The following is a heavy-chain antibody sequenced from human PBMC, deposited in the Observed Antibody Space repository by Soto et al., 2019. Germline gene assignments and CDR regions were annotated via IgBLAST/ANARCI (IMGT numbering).Heavy chain of an antibody. CDR2: INHSGST. Sequence: SETLSLTCAVCGGSFSGYYWSWIRQPPGKGLEWIGEINHSGSTNYNPSLKSRVTISVDTSKNQFSLKLSSVTAADTAVYYCVAEQQLVDYWGQGTLVTVSS. CDR3: VAEQQLVDY. D-gene: IGHD6-13*01. CDR1: GGSFSGYY. V-gene: IGHV4-34*01. J-gene: IGHJ4*02.